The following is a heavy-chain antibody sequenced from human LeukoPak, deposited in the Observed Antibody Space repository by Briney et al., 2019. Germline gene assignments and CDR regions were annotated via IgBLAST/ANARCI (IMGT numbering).Heavy chain of an antibody. V-gene: IGHV3-43D*03. CDR1: GFTFDDYA. J-gene: IGHJ6*02. CDR2: ISWDGGST. Sequence: GGSLRLSCAASGFTFDDYAMHWVRQAPGKGLEWVSLISWDGGSTYYADSVKGRFTISRDNSKNSLYLQMNSLRAEDTALYYCAKVEGGYSGYDLVGNYYYYYGMDVWGQGTTVTVSS. D-gene: IGHD5-12*01. CDR3: AKVEGGYSGYDLVGNYYYYYGMDV.